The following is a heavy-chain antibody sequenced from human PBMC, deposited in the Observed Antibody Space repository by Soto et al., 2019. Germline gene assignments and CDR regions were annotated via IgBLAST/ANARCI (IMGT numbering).Heavy chain of an antibody. CDR3: ARDRGAVAGKDFDY. V-gene: IGHV3-33*01. Sequence: QVQLVESGGGVVQPGRSLRLSCAASGFTFSSYGMHWVRQAPGKGLEWVAVIWYDGSNTYYADSVKGRFTISRDNSKNPLYLQMNSLRAEDTAVYYCARDRGAVAGKDFDYWGQGTLVTVSS. J-gene: IGHJ4*02. CDR1: GFTFSSYG. D-gene: IGHD6-19*01. CDR2: IWYDGSNT.